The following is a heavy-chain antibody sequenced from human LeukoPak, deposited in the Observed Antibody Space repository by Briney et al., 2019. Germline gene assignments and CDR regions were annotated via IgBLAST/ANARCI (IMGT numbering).Heavy chain of an antibody. CDR1: GFRFSDSW. Sequence: GGSLRLSCAASGFRFSDSWMTWVRQTPGKGLQWVVRILKDAGEKQYVESVRGRFTISRDNAKHSLYLQMNSLRVEDTAVYYCARDNRGTFDYWGQGTLVTVSS. CDR3: ARDNRGTFDY. D-gene: IGHD7-27*01. V-gene: IGHV3-7*05. J-gene: IGHJ4*02. CDR2: ILKDAGEK.